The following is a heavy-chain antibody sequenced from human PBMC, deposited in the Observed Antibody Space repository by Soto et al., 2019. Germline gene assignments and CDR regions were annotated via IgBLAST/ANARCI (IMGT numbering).Heavy chain of an antibody. J-gene: IGHJ4*02. CDR3: ARAKLVVEGRFDY. CDR1: GFSFSDYY. D-gene: IGHD3-22*01. Sequence: QVQLVESGGGLVKPGGSLRLSCAASGFSFSDYYMNWIRQAPGKGLEWISYISSSGAYTNYADSVRGRFTMSRDSAKNSLLLLMDGLRAEDTAVYYCARAKLVVEGRFDYWGQGTLVTVSS. CDR2: ISSSGAYT. V-gene: IGHV3-11*06.